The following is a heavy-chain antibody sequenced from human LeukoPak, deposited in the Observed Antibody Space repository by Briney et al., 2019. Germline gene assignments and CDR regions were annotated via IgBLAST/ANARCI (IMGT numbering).Heavy chain of an antibody. CDR3: ARGPHLSSGWYHVDY. V-gene: IGHV1-2*02. J-gene: IGHJ4*02. CDR2: INPNSGGT. D-gene: IGHD6-19*01. CDR1: GYTFTGYY. Sequence: PGGSLRLSCAASGYTFTGYYMHWVRQAPGQGLEWMGWINPNSGGTNYAQKFQGRVTMTRDTSISTAYMELSRLRSDDTAVYYCARGPHLSSGWYHVDYWGQGTLVTVSS.